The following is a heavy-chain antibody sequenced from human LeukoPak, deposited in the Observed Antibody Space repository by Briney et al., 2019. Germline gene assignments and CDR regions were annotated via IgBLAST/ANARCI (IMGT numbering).Heavy chain of an antibody. CDR3: ARIGNPHFYYYMDV. CDR1: GYTFTSYA. CDR2: INTNTGNP. Sequence: ASVKVSCKASGYTFTSYAMNWVRQAPGQGLEWMGWINTNTGNPTYAQGFTGRFVFSLDTSVSTAYLQISSLKAEDTAVYYCARIGNPHFYYYMDVWGKGTTVTVSS. V-gene: IGHV7-4-1*02. J-gene: IGHJ6*03.